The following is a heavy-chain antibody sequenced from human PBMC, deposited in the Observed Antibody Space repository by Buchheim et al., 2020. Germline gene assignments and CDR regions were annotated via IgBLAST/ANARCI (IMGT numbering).Heavy chain of an antibody. CDR1: GGSISSGGYY. Sequence: QLQLQESGSGLVKPSQTLSLTCTVSGGSISSGGYYWSWIRQHPGKGLEWIGYIYYSGSTYYNPSLKSRVTISVDTSKNPFSLKLSSVTAADTAVYYCARGWGIAARLEYHNYWYFDLWGRGTL. J-gene: IGHJ2*01. V-gene: IGHV4-31*03. D-gene: IGHD6-6*01. CDR2: IYYSGST. CDR3: ARGWGIAARLEYHNYWYFDL.